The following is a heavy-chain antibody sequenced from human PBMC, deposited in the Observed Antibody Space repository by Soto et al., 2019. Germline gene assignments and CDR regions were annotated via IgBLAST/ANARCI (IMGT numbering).Heavy chain of an antibody. CDR1: GGSISSYY. J-gene: IGHJ4*02. V-gene: IGHV4-59*08. Sequence: SETLSLTCTVSGGSISSYYWSWIRQPPGKGLEWIGFIYYTGSTNYNPSLESRVTISVDTSKSQFSLKVYSVTAADTALYYCARQPSQSLRDYGPFDYWGQGALVTVAS. CDR2: IYYTGST. D-gene: IGHD4-17*01. CDR3: ARQPSQSLRDYGPFDY.